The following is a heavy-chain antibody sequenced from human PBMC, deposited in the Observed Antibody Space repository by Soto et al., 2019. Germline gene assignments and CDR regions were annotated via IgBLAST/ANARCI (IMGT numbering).Heavy chain of an antibody. Sequence: QVQLQESGPGLVKPSETLSLTCTASGGYISSYYWSWIRQPPGKGLEWIGYIYYSGSTNYNPSLKSRVTISVDTSKNQFSMKLSSVTAADTAVYYCAGDAWEPTGIWGQGTLVTVSS. CDR3: AGDAWEPTGI. D-gene: IGHD1-26*01. CDR2: IYYSGST. CDR1: GGYISSYY. J-gene: IGHJ4*02. V-gene: IGHV4-59*01.